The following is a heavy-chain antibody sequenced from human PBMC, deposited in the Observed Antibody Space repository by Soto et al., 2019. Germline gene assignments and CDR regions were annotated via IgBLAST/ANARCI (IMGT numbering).Heavy chain of an antibody. Sequence: PGGSLRLSCAASGFTFSDDAMHWVRQAPGKGLEWVAVVSHDGRNTHYADSVKGRFTISRDSSKNTVPLEMTSRRAEDTAVYYCAKGGRQWLVTSDFNYXGQGALVTVSS. CDR1: GFTFSDDA. CDR2: VSHDGRNT. V-gene: IGHV3-30*18. CDR3: AKGGRQWLVTSDFNY. J-gene: IGHJ4*02. D-gene: IGHD6-19*01.